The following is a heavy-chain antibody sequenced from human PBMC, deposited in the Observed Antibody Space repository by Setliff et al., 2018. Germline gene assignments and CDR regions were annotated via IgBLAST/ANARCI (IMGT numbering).Heavy chain of an antibody. J-gene: IGHJ4*02. CDR1: GFTFSTYR. V-gene: IGHV3-33*08. CDR3: ARTCSGSGCYAGLES. D-gene: IGHD2-15*01. Sequence: PGGSLRLSCAASGFTFSTYRMHWGRQAPGKGLEGVAVIWDDGVKKYHADAVKGRFTISIDNSQNTLYLQMNSLRPEDTAVYYCARTCSGSGCYAGLESWGQGTPVTVSS. CDR2: IWDDGVKK.